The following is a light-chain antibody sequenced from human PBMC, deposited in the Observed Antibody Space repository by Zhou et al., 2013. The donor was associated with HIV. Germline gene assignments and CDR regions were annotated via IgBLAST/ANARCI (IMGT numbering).Light chain of an antibody. V-gene: IGLV1-44*01. Sequence: QSVLTQPPSTSGTPGQRVTISCSGSGSNIGGSTVNWYQQFPGTAPKLLLYSNDRRPSGVPDRFSGSKSGTSASLAISGLQSDDEAAYYCAAWDVSLNGVIFGGGTKLTVL. CDR2: SND. J-gene: IGLJ2*01. CDR3: AAWDVSLNGVI. CDR1: GSNIGGST.